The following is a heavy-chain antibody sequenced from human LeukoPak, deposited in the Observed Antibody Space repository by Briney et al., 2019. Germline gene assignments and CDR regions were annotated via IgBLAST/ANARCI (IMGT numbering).Heavy chain of an antibody. CDR1: GYSISSGYY. D-gene: IGHD1-26*01. V-gene: IGHV4-38-2*02. CDR3: ARICPSGSSLCDSDY. CDR2: IYHSGST. J-gene: IGHJ4*02. Sequence: PSETLSLTCTVSGYSISSGYYWGWIRQPPGKGLEWIGSIYHSGSTYYNPSLKSRVTISVDTSKNQFSLKLSSVTAADTSVYYCARICPSGSSLCDSDYWGQGTLVTVSS.